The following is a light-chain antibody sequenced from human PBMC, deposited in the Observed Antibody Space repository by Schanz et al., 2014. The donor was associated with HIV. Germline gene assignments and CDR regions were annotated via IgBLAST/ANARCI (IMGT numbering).Light chain of an antibody. Sequence: DIQMTQFPSSLSASVGDRVTITCRASQDISNYLAWYQQKPGKVPKLLICAASTLQSGVPSRFSGSGSGTGFTLTINGLQPEDVATYYCQKYNSAPWTFGQGTKVEIK. J-gene: IGKJ1*01. CDR3: QKYNSAPWT. CDR1: QDISNY. CDR2: AAS. V-gene: IGKV1-27*01.